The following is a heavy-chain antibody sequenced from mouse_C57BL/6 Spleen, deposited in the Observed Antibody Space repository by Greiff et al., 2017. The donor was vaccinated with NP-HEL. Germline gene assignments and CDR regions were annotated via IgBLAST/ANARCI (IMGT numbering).Heavy chain of an antibody. V-gene: IGHV1-81*01. CDR3: ARSSNWDYFDY. Sequence: VQRVESGAELARPGASVKLSCKASGYTFTSYGISWVKQRTGQGLEWIGEIYPRSGNTYYNEKFKGKATLTADKSSSTAYMELRSLTSEDSAVYFCARSSNWDYFDYWGQGTTLTVSS. CDR2: IYPRSGNT. CDR1: GYTFTSYG. D-gene: IGHD4-1*01. J-gene: IGHJ2*01.